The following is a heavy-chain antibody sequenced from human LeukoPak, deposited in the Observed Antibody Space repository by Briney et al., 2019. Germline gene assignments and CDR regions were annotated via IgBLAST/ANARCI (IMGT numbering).Heavy chain of an antibody. CDR3: AKDAAPLLWFGELLGWFDP. Sequence: PGGSLRPSCAASGFTFSSYAMSWVRQAPGKGLEWVSAISGSGGSTYYADSVKGRFTISRDNSKNTLYLQMNSLRAEDTAVYYCAKDAAPLLWFGELLGWFDPWGQGTLVTVSS. D-gene: IGHD3-10*01. V-gene: IGHV3-23*01. CDR1: GFTFSSYA. J-gene: IGHJ5*02. CDR2: ISGSGGST.